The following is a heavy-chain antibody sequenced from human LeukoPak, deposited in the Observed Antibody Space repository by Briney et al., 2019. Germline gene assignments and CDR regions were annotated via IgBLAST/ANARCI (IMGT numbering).Heavy chain of an antibody. J-gene: IGHJ5*02. CDR2: IYYSGST. Sequence: SQTLSLTCTVSGGSISSGSYYWGWIRQPPGKGLEWIVSIYYSGSTYYHPALKSRFTISVDTTKNAFTLKLSSVTAADTAVYYCARSYLIAAAVNWFDPWGQGTLVTVSS. CDR3: ARSYLIAAAVNWFDP. CDR1: GGSISSGSYY. V-gene: IGHV4-39*01. D-gene: IGHD6-13*01.